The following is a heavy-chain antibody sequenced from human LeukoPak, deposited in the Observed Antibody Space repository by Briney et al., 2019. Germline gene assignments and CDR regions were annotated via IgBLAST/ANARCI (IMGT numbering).Heavy chain of an antibody. CDR1: GGTFSSYA. V-gene: IGHV1-69*13. D-gene: IGHD2-2*01. Sequence: SVKVSCKASGGTFSSYAISWVRQAPGQGLEWMGGIIPIFGTANYAQKFQGRVTITADESTSTAYMELSSLRSEDTAVYYCARDRTFHYCSSTSCYGVGSDYWGQGTLVTVSS. CDR2: IIPIFGTA. CDR3: ARDRTFHYCSSTSCYGVGSDY. J-gene: IGHJ4*02.